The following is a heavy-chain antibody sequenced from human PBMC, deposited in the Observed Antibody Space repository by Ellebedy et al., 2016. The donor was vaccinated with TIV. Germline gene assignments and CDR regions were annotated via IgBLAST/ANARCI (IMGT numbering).Heavy chain of an antibody. CDR1: GFTFSDYY. CDR2: ISSSSSYT. CDR3: ARDRIPHVYYYDSSPPGV. D-gene: IGHD3-22*01. V-gene: IGHV3-11*05. Sequence: GESLKISXAASGFTFSDYYMSWIRQAPGKGLEWVSYISSSSSYTNYADSVKGRFTISRDNAKNSLYLQMNSLRAEDTAVYYCARDRIPHVYYYDSSPPGVWGQGTTVTVSS. J-gene: IGHJ6*02.